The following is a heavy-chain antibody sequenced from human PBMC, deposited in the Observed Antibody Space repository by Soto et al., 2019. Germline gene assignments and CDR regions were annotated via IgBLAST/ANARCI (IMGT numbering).Heavy chain of an antibody. CDR3: ARDWKGIAAAGYYYYGMDV. CDR1: GGSISSYY. D-gene: IGHD6-13*01. Sequence: SETLSLTCTVSGGSISSYYWSWIRQPPGKGLEWIGYIYYSGSTNYNPSLKSRVTISVDTSKNQFSLKLSSVTAADTAVYYCARDWKGIAAAGYYYYGMDVWGQGTTVTVSS. V-gene: IGHV4-59*01. CDR2: IYYSGST. J-gene: IGHJ6*02.